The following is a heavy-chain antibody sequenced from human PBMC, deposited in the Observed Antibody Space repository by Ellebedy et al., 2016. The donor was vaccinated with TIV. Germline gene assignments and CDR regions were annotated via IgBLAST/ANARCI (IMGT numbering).Heavy chain of an antibody. Sequence: PGGSLRLSCAASGFTFSTYAMHWVRQAPGKGLEWVANIYQDGSDEYYVDSVKGRFTISRDNDNNALFLQINSLRVEDTAVYYCARRGSYGDYAVQINSWFDPWGQGTLVTVSS. V-gene: IGHV3-7*01. CDR3: ARRGSYGDYAVQINSWFDP. D-gene: IGHD4-17*01. J-gene: IGHJ5*02. CDR1: GFTFSTYA. CDR2: IYQDGSDE.